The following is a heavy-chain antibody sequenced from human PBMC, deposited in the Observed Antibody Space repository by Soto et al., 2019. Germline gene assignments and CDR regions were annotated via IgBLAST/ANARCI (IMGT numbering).Heavy chain of an antibody. CDR3: AKVKVAAWSYYYYGMDV. CDR1: GFIFRSYS. V-gene: IGHV3-48*01. D-gene: IGHD2-15*01. Sequence: SGGSLRLSCAASGFIFRSYSLNWVRQVPGKGLEWLSYISSSSRITYYADSVKGRFTISRDNSKNTLYLQMNSLRAEDTAVYYCAKVKVAAWSYYYYGMDVWGQGTTVTVSS. J-gene: IGHJ6*02. CDR2: ISSSSRIT.